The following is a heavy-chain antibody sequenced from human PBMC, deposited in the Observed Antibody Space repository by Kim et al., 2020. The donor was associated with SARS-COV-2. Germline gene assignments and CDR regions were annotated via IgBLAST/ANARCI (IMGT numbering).Heavy chain of an antibody. Sequence: ASVKVSCKVSGYTLTELSMHWVRQAPGKGLEWMGGFDPEDGETIYAQKFQGRVTMTEDTSTDTVYMELSSLRFEDTAVYYCQGGLRGDNFYYGMYVWGQGTTVTVS. CDR1: GYTLTELS. V-gene: IGHV1-24*01. CDR2: FDPEDGET. J-gene: IGHJ6*02. D-gene: IGHD5-12*01. CDR3: QGGLRGDNFYYGMYV.